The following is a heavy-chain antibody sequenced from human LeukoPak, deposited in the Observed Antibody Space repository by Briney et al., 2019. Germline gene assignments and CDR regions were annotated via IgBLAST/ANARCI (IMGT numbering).Heavy chain of an antibody. CDR3: ASESPYIVHY. V-gene: IGHV1-2*02. J-gene: IGHJ4*02. Sequence: ASVKVSCKASGYTFTSNEIYWVRQATGQGLEWMGWVNPNSGGTNYVQKFQGRVTMTRDTSISTAYMELSRLRSDDTAVYYCASESPYIVHYWGQGTLVTVSS. D-gene: IGHD2-15*01. CDR1: GYTFTSNE. CDR2: VNPNSGGT.